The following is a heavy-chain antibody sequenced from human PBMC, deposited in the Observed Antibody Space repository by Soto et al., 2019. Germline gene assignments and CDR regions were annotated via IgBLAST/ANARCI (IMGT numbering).Heavy chain of an antibody. CDR2: INAGNGNT. V-gene: IGHV1-3*01. CDR1: GYTFTSYA. Sequence: ASVKVSCKASGYTFTSYAMHWVRQAPGQRLEWMGWINAGNGNTKYSQKFQGRVTITRDTSASTAYMELSSLRSADTAVYYCARVYGSGSLTNWFDPWGRGTLVTVSS. CDR3: ARVYGSGSLTNWFDP. D-gene: IGHD3-10*01. J-gene: IGHJ5*02.